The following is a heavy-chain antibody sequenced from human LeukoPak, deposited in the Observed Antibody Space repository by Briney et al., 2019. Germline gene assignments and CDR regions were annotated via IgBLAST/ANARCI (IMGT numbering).Heavy chain of an antibody. CDR2: IYSGDST. CDR1: GFTVSSNY. J-gene: IGHJ4*02. V-gene: IGHV3-53*01. D-gene: IGHD1-14*01. CDR3: ARNLPGLPLDY. Sequence: GGSLRLSCAASGFTVSSNYMSWVRQAPGKGLEWVSVIYSGDSTYYADSVKGRFTISRDNSKNTLYLQMNSLRAEDTAVYYCARNLPGLPLDYWGQGTLVTVSS.